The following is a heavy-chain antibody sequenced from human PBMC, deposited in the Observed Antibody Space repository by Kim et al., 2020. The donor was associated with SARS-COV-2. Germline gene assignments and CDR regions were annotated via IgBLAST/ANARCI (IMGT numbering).Heavy chain of an antibody. CDR2: ISHDGSEK. CDR1: AFSLRTFG. D-gene: IGHD6-19*01. V-gene: IGHV3-30*18. Sequence: GGSLRLSCTASAFSLRTFGVHWVRQAAGKGLEWVAMISHDGSEKFYTDSVKGRFTLSRDDSQNTVHLEMNSLRAEDTALYYCSKDVYSSGWYNYFDSCG. J-gene: IGHJ5*01. CDR3: SKDVYSSGWYNYFDS.